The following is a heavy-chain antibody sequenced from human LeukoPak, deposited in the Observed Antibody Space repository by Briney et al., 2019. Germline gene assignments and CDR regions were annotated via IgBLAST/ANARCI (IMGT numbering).Heavy chain of an antibody. V-gene: IGHV3-74*01. D-gene: IGHD4-17*01. CDR1: GFTFSSYW. J-gene: IGHJ2*01. CDR2: IKSDGSTT. Sequence: GGSPRLSCAASGFTFSSYWMHWVRHVPGKGLVWVSRIKSDGSTTTYADSVKGRFTISRDNAKNTLYLQMNSLRAEDTAVYYCARDQTYGDYWYFDLWGRGTLVTVSS. CDR3: ARDQTYGDYWYFDL.